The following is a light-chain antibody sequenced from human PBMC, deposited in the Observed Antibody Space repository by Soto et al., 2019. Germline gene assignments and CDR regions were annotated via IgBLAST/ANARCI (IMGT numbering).Light chain of an antibody. CDR1: SSDVGGYHY. J-gene: IGLJ2*01. Sequence: QSVLTQPASVSGSPGQSITISCTGTSSDVGGYHYVSWYQQHPGKAPKLMIYDVNTRPSGVSNRFSGSKSGNTASLTISGLQAEDEADYYCSSYTSSISFGGGTKVTVL. CDR2: DVN. V-gene: IGLV2-14*01. CDR3: SSYTSSIS.